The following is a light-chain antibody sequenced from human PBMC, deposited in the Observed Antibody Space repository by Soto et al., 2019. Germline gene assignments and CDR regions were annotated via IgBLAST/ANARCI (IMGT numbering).Light chain of an antibody. CDR3: QQYGSSPIT. J-gene: IGKJ5*01. CDR1: QSVTRY. Sequence: EIVLTQSPGTLSLSPGERATLSCRASQSVTRYLAWYQQKPGQAPRLLIYGASSRATGIPDRFSGSGSGTDFTLTISRLEPEDFAVYYCQQYGSSPITFGQGTRLA. CDR2: GAS. V-gene: IGKV3-20*01.